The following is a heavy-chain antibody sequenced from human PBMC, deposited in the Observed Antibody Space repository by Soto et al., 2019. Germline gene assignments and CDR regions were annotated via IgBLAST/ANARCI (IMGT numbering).Heavy chain of an antibody. V-gene: IGHV3-23*01. J-gene: IGHJ3*02. CDR1: GFTFSSYA. CDR3: AKDLALIVVVAFNAFDI. Sequence: PGGSLRLSCAASGFTFSSYAMSWVRQAPGKGLEWVSAISGSGGSTYYADSVKGRFTISRDNSKNTLYLQMNSLRAEDTAVYYCAKDLALIVVVAFNAFDIWGQGTMVTVSS. CDR2: ISGSGGST. D-gene: IGHD2-15*01.